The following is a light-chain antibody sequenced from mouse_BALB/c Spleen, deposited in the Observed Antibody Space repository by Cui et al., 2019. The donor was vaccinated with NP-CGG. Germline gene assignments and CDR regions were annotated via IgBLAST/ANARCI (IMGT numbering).Light chain of an antibody. CDR3: ALWYSNHWV. J-gene: IGLJ1*01. CDR1: TGAVTTSNY. V-gene: IGLV1*01. Sequence: QAVVNQESALTTSPGETVTPTCRSSTGAVTTSNYANWVQEKPDHLFTGLIGGTNNRVPGVPARFSGSLIGDKAALTITGAQTEDEAIYFCALWYSNHWVFGGGTKLTVL. CDR2: GTN.